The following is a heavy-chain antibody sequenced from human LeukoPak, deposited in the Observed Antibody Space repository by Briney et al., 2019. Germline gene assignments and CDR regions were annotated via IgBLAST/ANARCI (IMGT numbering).Heavy chain of an antibody. J-gene: IGHJ4*02. CDR1: GFTFDDYT. CDR2: INQDGNEK. CDR3: ASRIVGTPDYFDY. Sequence: GGSLRLSCADSGFTFDDYTMHWVRQPPGKGLEWVANINQDGNEKYYVDSVKGRFTISRDNAKNSLCLQMNSLRAEDTAVYYCASRIVGTPDYFDYWGQGTLVTVSS. D-gene: IGHD1-26*01. V-gene: IGHV3-7*01.